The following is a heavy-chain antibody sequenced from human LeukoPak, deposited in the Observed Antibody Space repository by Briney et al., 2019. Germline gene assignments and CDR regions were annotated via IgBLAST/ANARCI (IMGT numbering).Heavy chain of an antibody. V-gene: IGHV3-21*04. CDR2: ISSSSSYI. CDR1: GFTFSSYS. J-gene: IGHJ4*02. Sequence: PGGSLRLSCAASGFTFSSYSMNWVRQAPGKGLEWVSSISSSSSYIYYADSVKGRFTISRDNSKNTLYLQMNSLRAEDTAVYYCAREIQLRHDSSLYFDYWGQGTLVTVSS. CDR3: AREIQLRHDSSLYFDY. D-gene: IGHD3-22*01.